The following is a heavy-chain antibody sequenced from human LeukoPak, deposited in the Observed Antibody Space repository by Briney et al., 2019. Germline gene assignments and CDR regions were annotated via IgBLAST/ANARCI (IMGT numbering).Heavy chain of an antibody. J-gene: IGHJ4*02. CDR3: AKGYSSSWSEFDY. CDR1: GFTFSTFA. D-gene: IGHD6-13*01. Sequence: GGSLRLSCAASGFTFSTFAMIWVRQPPGKGLEWVSSIFPSGGEIHYADSVRGRFTISRGNSKNTLYLQMNSLRAEDTAVYYCAKGYSSSWSEFDYWGQGTLVTVSS. CDR2: IFPSGGEI. V-gene: IGHV3-23*01.